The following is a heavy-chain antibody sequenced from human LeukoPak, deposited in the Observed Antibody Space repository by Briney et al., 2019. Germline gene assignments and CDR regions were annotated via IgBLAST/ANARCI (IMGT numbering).Heavy chain of an antibody. CDR1: GGSISSSSYY. D-gene: IGHD3-3*01. J-gene: IGHJ4*02. V-gene: IGHV4-39*01. Sequence: SETLSLTCTVSGGSISSSSYYWGWIRQPPGKGLERIGSIYYSGSTYYNPSLKSRVTISVDTSKNQFSLKLSSVTAADTAVYYCAQRADFWSGYYWVYWGQGPLVTVSS. CDR3: AQRADFWSGYYWVY. CDR2: IYYSGST.